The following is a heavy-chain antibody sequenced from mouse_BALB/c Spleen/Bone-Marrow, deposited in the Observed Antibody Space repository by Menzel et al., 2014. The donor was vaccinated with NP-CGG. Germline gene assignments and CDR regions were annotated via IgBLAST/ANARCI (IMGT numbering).Heavy chain of an antibody. CDR1: GFTFSSYG. D-gene: IGHD4-1*01. CDR2: ISSGGSYT. J-gene: IGHJ2*01. V-gene: IGHV5-6*01. Sequence: QGVESGGDLVKPGGSLKLSCAASGFTFSSYGMSWVRQTPDKRLEWVATISSGGSYTYYPDSVKGRFTISRDNAKNTLYLQMSSLKSEDTAMYYCARLGRDYFDYWGQGTTLTVSS. CDR3: ARLGRDYFDY.